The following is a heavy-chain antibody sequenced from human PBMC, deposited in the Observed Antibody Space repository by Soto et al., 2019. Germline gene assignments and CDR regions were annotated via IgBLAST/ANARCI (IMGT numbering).Heavy chain of an antibody. Sequence: ASVKVSCKASGYTFTSYAMHWVRQAPGQRLEWMGWINAGNGNTKYSQKFQGRATITRDTSASTAYMELSSLRSEDTAVHYCARRVAAAGTSFDYWGQGTLVTVSS. J-gene: IGHJ4*02. CDR3: ARRVAAAGTSFDY. D-gene: IGHD6-13*01. V-gene: IGHV1-3*01. CDR1: GYTFTSYA. CDR2: INAGNGNT.